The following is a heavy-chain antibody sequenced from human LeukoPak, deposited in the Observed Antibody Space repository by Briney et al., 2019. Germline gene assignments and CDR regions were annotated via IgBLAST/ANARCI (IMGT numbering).Heavy chain of an antibody. J-gene: IGHJ3*02. CDR3: AHRLRVTETGGSGAFDI. CDR2: VYWNDDD. D-gene: IGHD1-20*01. CDR1: GFSLTSIGVG. V-gene: IGHV2-5*01. Sequence: SGPTLVNPTQTLTLTCTFSGFSLTSIGVGVGWIRQPPGKAPEWLAIVYWNDDDHYSPSLRNRVTITKDTSKNQMVLTMTNMDPVDTGTYYCAHRLRVTETGGSGAFDIWGQGTMVTVSS.